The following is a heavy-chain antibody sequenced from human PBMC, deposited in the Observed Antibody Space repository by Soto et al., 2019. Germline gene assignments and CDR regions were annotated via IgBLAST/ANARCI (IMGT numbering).Heavy chain of an antibody. Sequence: GGSLRLSCAASGFTFSSYAMHWVRQAPGRGLEWVAVISYDGSNKYYADSVKGRFTISRDNSKNTLYLQMNSLRAEDTAVYYCASGPVNDYVWGTDYYYYYGMDVWGQGTTVTVSS. V-gene: IGHV3-30-3*01. D-gene: IGHD3-16*01. CDR2: ISYDGSNK. CDR3: ASGPVNDYVWGTDYYYYYGMDV. J-gene: IGHJ6*02. CDR1: GFTFSSYA.